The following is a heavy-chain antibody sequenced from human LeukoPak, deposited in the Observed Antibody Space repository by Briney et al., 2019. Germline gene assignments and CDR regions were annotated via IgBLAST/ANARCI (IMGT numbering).Heavy chain of an antibody. CDR1: GYTFTSYD. CDR3: ATTNDGGGYQWGDFFDF. J-gene: IGHJ4*02. Sequence: ASVKVSCKASGYTFTSYDINWVRQATGQGPEWMGWMNPNSGNTGYAQGFQGRVTLTRNASISTAYMELTSLTSDDTAVYYCATTNDGGGYQWGDFFDFWGQGTLVTVSS. CDR2: MNPNSGNT. D-gene: IGHD3-22*01. V-gene: IGHV1-8*01.